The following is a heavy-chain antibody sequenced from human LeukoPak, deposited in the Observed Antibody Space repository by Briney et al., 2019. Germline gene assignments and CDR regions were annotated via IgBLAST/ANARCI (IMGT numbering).Heavy chain of an antibody. D-gene: IGHD6-13*01. V-gene: IGHV3-7*01. CDR2: IKYDGSEK. CDR1: GFTFISYW. Sequence: GGSLRLSCAASGFTFISYWMTWVRQAPGKGLEWVANIKYDGSEKYYVDSVKGRFTISRDDAKNSLYLQMNSLRAEDTAVYYCVVAATGRGGLDVWGQGTTVTVSS. J-gene: IGHJ6*02. CDR3: VVAATGRGGLDV.